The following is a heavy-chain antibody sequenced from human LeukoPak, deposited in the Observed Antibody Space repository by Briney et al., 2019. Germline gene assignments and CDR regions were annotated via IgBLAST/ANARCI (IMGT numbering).Heavy chain of an antibody. J-gene: IGHJ6*03. D-gene: IGHD6-19*01. Sequence: PGGSLRLSCAASGFTFSSYGMSWVRQAPGKGLEWVSAISATGGSAYNADSVKGRFTISRDNSKNTLYLEMNSLRAEDTAVYYCAKYSSGWSVYYYMDVWGKGTTVTVSS. CDR2: ISATGGSA. V-gene: IGHV3-23*01. CDR3: AKYSSGWSVYYYMDV. CDR1: GFTFSSYG.